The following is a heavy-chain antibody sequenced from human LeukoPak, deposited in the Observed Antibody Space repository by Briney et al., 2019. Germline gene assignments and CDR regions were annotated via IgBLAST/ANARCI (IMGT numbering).Heavy chain of an antibody. CDR3: AKGSKAVLFTRDHYMDV. Sequence: GGSLRLSCAASGFTFDDYAMHWVRQAPGKGLEWVSGISWNSGSIGYADSVRGRFTISRDNSKNTLYLQMNSLRAEDTAVYFCAKGSKAVLFTRDHYMDVWGKGTTVTTSS. CDR2: ISWNSGSI. J-gene: IGHJ6*03. V-gene: IGHV3-9*01. D-gene: IGHD6-19*01. CDR1: GFTFDDYA.